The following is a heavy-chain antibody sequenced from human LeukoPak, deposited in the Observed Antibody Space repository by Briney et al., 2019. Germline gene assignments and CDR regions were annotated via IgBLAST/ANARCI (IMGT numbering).Heavy chain of an antibody. D-gene: IGHD3-3*01. J-gene: IGHJ4*02. Sequence: ASVKVSCKASGYTFTDYYMHWVRQAPGPGLEWMGWINPNSGGTDYAQKFQGRVTLIRDTSISTAYMELSRLTSDDTAVYYCARAPDDYDFWSGPFDYWGRGTLVTVSS. V-gene: IGHV1-2*02. CDR1: GYTFTDYY. CDR3: ARAPDDYDFWSGPFDY. CDR2: INPNSGGT.